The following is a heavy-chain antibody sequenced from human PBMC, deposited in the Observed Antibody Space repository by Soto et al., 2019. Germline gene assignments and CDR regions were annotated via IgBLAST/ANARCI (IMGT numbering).Heavy chain of an antibody. D-gene: IGHD6-13*01. J-gene: IGHJ4*02. CDR1: GYTFTSYG. CDR3: ARAPGFGAAGLFDY. CDR2: INAGNGNT. V-gene: IGHV1-3*01. Sequence: ASVKVSCKASGYTFTSYGIIWVRQAPGQGLEWMGWINAGNGNTKYSQKFQGRVTITRDTSASTAYMELSSLRSEDTAVYYCARAPGFGAAGLFDYWGQGTLVTVSS.